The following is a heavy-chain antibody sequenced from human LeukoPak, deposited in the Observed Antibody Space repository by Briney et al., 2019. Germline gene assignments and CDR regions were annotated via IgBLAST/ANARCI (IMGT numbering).Heavy chain of an antibody. Sequence: SETLSLTCTVFGGSISSYYWSWIRQPPGKGLDWIGYIYYSGSTNYNPSLKSRVTMSVDTSKNQLSLKLSSVTAADTAVYYCARHGSGSYYTGFDYWGQGTLVTVSS. D-gene: IGHD3-10*01. CDR2: IYYSGST. J-gene: IGHJ4*02. V-gene: IGHV4-59*08. CDR3: ARHGSGSYYTGFDY. CDR1: GGSISSYY.